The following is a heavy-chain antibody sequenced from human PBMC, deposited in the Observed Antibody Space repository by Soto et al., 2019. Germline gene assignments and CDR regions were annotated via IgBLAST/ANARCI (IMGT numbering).Heavy chain of an antibody. Sequence: ESGGGVVQPGRSLRLSCAASGFTFSSYGMHWVRQAPGKGLEWVAVISYDGSNKYYADSVKGRFTISRDNSKNTLYLQMNSLRAEDTAVYYCAKDRYYYDSSGYLDYWGQGTLVTVSS. D-gene: IGHD3-22*01. V-gene: IGHV3-30*18. CDR3: AKDRYYYDSSGYLDY. CDR2: ISYDGSNK. CDR1: GFTFSSYG. J-gene: IGHJ4*02.